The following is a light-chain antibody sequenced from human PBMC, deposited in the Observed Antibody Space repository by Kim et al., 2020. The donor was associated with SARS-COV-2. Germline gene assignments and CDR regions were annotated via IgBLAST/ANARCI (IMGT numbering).Light chain of an antibody. V-gene: IGLV4-60*03. CDR3: ETWDSNTRV. J-gene: IGLJ3*02. Sequence: KLTCTQRNGKSSDIIAWDKGQPGKAPRYLMKLDGSGSYNKGSGVPDRLSGSSSGADRYLTISNLQSEDEADYYCETWDSNTRVFGGGTKLTVL. CDR2: LDGSGSY. CDR1: NGKSSDI.